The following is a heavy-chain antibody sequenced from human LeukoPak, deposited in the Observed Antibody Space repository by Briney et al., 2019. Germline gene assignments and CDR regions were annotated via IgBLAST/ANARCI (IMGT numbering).Heavy chain of an antibody. CDR2: INPSGGST. CDR1: GYTFTSYY. J-gene: IGHJ6*03. Sequence: GASVKVSCKASGYTFTSYYMHWVRQAPGQGLEWMGIINPSGGSTSYAQKFQGRVTMTRDMSTSTVYMELSSLRSEDTAVYYCARGPSMIYDYYYMDVWGKGTTVTVSS. D-gene: IGHD3-22*01. V-gene: IGHV1-46*01. CDR3: ARGPSMIYDYYYMDV.